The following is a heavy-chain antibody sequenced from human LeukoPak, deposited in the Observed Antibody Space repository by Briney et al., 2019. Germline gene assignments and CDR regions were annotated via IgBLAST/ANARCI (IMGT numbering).Heavy chain of an antibody. J-gene: IGHJ4*02. CDR1: GGSISSSSYY. V-gene: IGHV4-61*01. Sequence: PSETLSLTCTISGGSISSSSYYWSWIRQPPGKGLEWIGYIYYSGSTNYNPSLKSRVTISVDTSKNQFSLKLSSVTAADTAVYYCASLNYDILTGYYLFGDWGQGTLVTVSS. D-gene: IGHD3-9*01. CDR3: ASLNYDILTGYYLFGD. CDR2: IYYSGST.